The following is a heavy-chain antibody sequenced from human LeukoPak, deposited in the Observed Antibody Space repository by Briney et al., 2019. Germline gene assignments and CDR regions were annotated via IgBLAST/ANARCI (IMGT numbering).Heavy chain of an antibody. CDR1: AGSISSYY. D-gene: IGHD3-10*01. CDR2: IYTSEST. J-gene: IGHJ4*02. CDR3: ERGFGELYQDPFDY. V-gene: IGHV4-4*07. Sequence: PSETLSLTSPVSAGSISSYYWSWIRQPAGEGRKWIGRIYTSESTNYNPSLKSRATMSVDTSKNQFSRKVSSVTAADTAGYYCERGFGELYQDPFDYWGQGALVTVSS.